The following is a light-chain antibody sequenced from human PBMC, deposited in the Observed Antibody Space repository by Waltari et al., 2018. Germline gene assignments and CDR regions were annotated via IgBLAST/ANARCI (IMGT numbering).Light chain of an antibody. CDR2: DVT. V-gene: IGLV2-14*03. J-gene: IGLJ1*01. CDR1: ISDVGGYNN. Sequence: QSALTQPVPVSGSPGQSLTISCTGPISDVGGYNNVSWYQQHPGKAPKLLIYDVTNRPSGVSNRFSGSKSGNTASLTISGLQAEDEADYHCSSFTSSSTLVFGTGTKVTVL. CDR3: SSFTSSSTLV.